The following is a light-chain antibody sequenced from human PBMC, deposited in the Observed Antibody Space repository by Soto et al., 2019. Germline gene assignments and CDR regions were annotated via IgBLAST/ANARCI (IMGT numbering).Light chain of an antibody. CDR2: EVV. CDR3: KSYAGSNTYV. V-gene: IGLV2-8*01. CDR1: KSDIGVYDF. J-gene: IGLJ1*01. Sequence: QSVLTQPPSASGSPGQSVTISCTGTKSDIGVYDFVSWYQHHPGKAPRLIIYEVVQRPSGVPDRFSGSKSGNTASLTVSGVQAADEADYFCKSYAGSNTYVFGXGTKVTVL.